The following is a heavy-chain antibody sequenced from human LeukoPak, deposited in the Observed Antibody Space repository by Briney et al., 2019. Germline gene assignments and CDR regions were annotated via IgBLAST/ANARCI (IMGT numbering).Heavy chain of an antibody. CDR2: ITSSSSYI. CDR1: GFSFSSYN. CDR3: ARDPYSGSYGPYYYYYMDV. V-gene: IGHV3-21*06. Sequence: GGSLRLSCAASGFSFSSYNMNWVRQAPGKGPEWVSSITSSSSYIYYADSVKGRFTISRDNAKNSLYLQMDSLRVEDAAVYYCARDPYSGSYGPYYYYYMDVWGKGTTVTISS. D-gene: IGHD1-26*01. J-gene: IGHJ6*03.